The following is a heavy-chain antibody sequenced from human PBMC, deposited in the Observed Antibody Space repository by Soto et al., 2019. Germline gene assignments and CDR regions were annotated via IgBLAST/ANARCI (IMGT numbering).Heavy chain of an antibody. V-gene: IGHV1-18*01. Sequence: QVQLVQSGAEVKKSGASVKVSCKASGYTFNSYGISWVRQAPGQGLEWMGWISTYNGNTNYAQKFQGRVTMTTDTSKSTAYMELRSLRSDDTAVYYCARDQGSRSYYEFDYWGQGTLVTVSS. CDR3: ARDQGSRSYYEFDY. CDR2: ISTYNGNT. CDR1: GYTFNSYG. J-gene: IGHJ4*02. D-gene: IGHD3-10*01.